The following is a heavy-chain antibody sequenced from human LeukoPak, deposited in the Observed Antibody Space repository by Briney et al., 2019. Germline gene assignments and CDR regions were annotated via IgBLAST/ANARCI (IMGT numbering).Heavy chain of an antibody. Sequence: PGESLRLSCAASGSTFNNYCMNWVRQAPGKGLEWVSSISSSSNYIYYADSVKGQFTISRDNAENSLYLQMNSLRAEDTAVYYCARDLTDDFWSGYHFDYWGQGTLVTVSS. CDR2: ISSSSNYI. D-gene: IGHD3-3*01. CDR3: ARDLTDDFWSGYHFDY. V-gene: IGHV3-21*01. J-gene: IGHJ4*02. CDR1: GSTFNNYC.